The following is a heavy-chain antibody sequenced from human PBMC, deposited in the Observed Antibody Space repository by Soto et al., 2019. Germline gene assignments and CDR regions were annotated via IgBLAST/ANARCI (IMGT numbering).Heavy chain of an antibody. D-gene: IGHD7-27*01. CDR2: INAGYGNT. V-gene: IGHV1-3*01. J-gene: IGHJ4*02. Sequence: ASVKVSCKASGYTFSSYAMHWVRQAPGQRLEWMGWINAGYGNTKSSQKFQDRVTISRDTSASTAYMELTSLRSEDTAVYYCARDTGDGPFDFWGQGTLVTVSS. CDR1: GYTFSSYA. CDR3: ARDTGDGPFDF.